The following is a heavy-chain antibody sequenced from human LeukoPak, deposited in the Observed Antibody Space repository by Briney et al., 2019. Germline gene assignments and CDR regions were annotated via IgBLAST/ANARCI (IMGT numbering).Heavy chain of an antibody. D-gene: IGHD6-13*01. Sequence: PSETPSLTCTVSGGSISSSSYYWGWIHQPPGKGLEWIGSIYYSGSTYYNPSLKSRVTISVDTSKNQFSLKLSSVTAADTAVYYCARDGKSSWSDYWGQGTLVTVSS. J-gene: IGHJ4*02. CDR2: IYYSGST. CDR1: GGSISSSSYY. V-gene: IGHV4-39*07. CDR3: ARDGKSSWSDY.